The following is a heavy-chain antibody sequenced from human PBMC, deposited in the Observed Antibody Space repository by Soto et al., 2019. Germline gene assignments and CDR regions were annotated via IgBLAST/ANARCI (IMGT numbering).Heavy chain of an antibody. CDR2: IIPIFGTA. CDR1: GGTFSSYA. J-gene: IGHJ5*02. CDR3: ARTRARYCLSTSCYSGFDP. Sequence: QVQLVQSGAEVKKPGSSVKVSCKASGGTFSSYAISWVRQAPGQGLEWMGGIIPIFGTANYAQKFQGRVTITADESTSTAYMELSSLRSEDTAVYYCARTRARYCLSTSCYSGFDPWGQGTLVTVSS. D-gene: IGHD2-2*01. V-gene: IGHV1-69*12.